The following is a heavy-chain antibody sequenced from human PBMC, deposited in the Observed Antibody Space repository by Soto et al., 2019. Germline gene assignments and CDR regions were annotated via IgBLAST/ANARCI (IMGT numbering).Heavy chain of an antibody. CDR3: ARVSTPTYYDFWSGYKTDYYGMDV. J-gene: IGHJ6*02. CDR1: GGTFSSYA. V-gene: IGHV1-69*06. D-gene: IGHD3-3*01. Sequence: SVKVSCKASGGTFSSYAISWVRQAPGQGLEWMGGIIPIFGTANYAQKFQGRVTITADKSTSTAYMELSSLRSEDTAVYYCARVSTPTYYDFWSGYKTDYYGMDVWGQGTTVTVSS. CDR2: IIPIFGTA.